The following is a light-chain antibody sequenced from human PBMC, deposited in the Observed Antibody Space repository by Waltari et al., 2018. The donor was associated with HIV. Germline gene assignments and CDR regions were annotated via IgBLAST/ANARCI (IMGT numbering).Light chain of an antibody. CDR3: SSYTSSSTIWV. V-gene: IGLV2-14*03. CDR2: DVS. J-gene: IGLJ3*02. CDR1: SSDVGGYNY. Sequence: QSALTQPASVSGSPGQSITISCTGTSSDVGGYNYVSWYQQHPGKAPKLMIYDVSNRPSGVSNRVSGSKSGNTASLTISGLQAEDEADYYCSSYTSSSTIWVFGGGTKLTVL.